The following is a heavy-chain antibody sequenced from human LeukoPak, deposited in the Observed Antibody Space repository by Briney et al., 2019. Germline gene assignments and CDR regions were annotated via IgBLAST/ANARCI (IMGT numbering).Heavy chain of an antibody. J-gene: IGHJ6*03. V-gene: IGHV4-59*01. CDR1: GVSISSYY. Sequence: KPSETLSLTCTVSGVSISSYYWSWIRQPPGKGLEWVEYIYYSVSTNYNPSLKSRVTISVDTSKNQFSLKLSSVTAADTAVYYCARGGTAMVTQYYYYMDVWGKGTTVTVSS. CDR3: ARGGTAMVTQYYYYMDV. D-gene: IGHD5-18*01. CDR2: IYYSVST.